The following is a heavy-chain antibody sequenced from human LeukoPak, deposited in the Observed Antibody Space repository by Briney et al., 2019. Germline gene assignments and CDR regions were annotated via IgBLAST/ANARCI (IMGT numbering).Heavy chain of an antibody. J-gene: IGHJ5*02. CDR1: GYTFTGYY. CDR2: INPNSGGT. V-gene: IGHV1-2*02. D-gene: IGHD5-18*01. CDR3: ARDDGYFDP. Sequence: ASVKVSCKASGYTFTGYYMHWIRQAPGQGLEWMGWINPNSGGTNYAQKFQGRVTMTRDTSISTAYMELSGLTSNDTAVYYCARDDGYFDPWGQGTLVTVSS.